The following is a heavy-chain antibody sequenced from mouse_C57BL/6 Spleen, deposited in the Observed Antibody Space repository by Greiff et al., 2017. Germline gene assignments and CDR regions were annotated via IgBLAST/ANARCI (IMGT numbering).Heavy chain of an antibody. J-gene: IGHJ4*01. V-gene: IGHV1-69*01. Sequence: VQLQQPGAELVMPGASVKLSCKASGYTFTSYWMHWVKQRPGQGLEWIGEIDPSDSYTNYNQKFKGKSTLTVDKSSSPAYMQLSSLTSEDSAVYYCARDYYGSRDAMDYWGQGTSVTVSS. CDR3: ARDYYGSRDAMDY. CDR2: IDPSDSYT. D-gene: IGHD1-1*01. CDR1: GYTFTSYW.